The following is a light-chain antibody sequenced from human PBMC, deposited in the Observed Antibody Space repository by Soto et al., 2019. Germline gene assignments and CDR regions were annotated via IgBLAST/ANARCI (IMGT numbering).Light chain of an antibody. V-gene: IGKV1-39*01. Sequence: DIQMTQSPSSLSASVGDRVTITCRASESISTHLNWYQQKSGGAPQLLIQAASTLQTGVPSRFSGSGSGTDFTLTISSLPPEDFATYHCQQSYSVPITFGQGTRLEIK. J-gene: IGKJ5*01. CDR2: AAS. CDR1: ESISTH. CDR3: QQSYSVPIT.